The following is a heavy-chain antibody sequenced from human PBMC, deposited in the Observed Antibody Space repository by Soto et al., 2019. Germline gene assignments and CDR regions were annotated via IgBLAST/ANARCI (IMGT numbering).Heavy chain of an antibody. D-gene: IGHD3-3*01. J-gene: IGHJ5*02. V-gene: IGHV1-69*13. CDR1: GGTFSSYA. Sequence: SVKVSCKASGGTFSSYAISWVRQAPGQGLEWMGGIIPIFGTANYAQKFQGRVTITADESTSTAYMELSSLRSEDTAVYYCARDQRYYDFWSGLDPWGQGTLVTSPQ. CDR2: IIPIFGTA. CDR3: ARDQRYYDFWSGLDP.